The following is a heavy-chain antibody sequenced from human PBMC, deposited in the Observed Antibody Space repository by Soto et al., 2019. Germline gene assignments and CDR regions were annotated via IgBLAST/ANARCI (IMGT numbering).Heavy chain of an antibody. V-gene: IGHV4-39*01. J-gene: IGHJ6*03. Sequence: SETLSLTRTVSGGSISSSSYYWGWIRQPSGKGLEWIGSIYYSGSTYYNPSLKSRVTISVDTSKNQFSLKLSSVTAADTAVYYCARQGYVDYYYYMDVWGKGTTVTVSS. D-gene: IGHD2-2*01. CDR1: GGSISSSSYY. CDR2: IYYSGST. CDR3: ARQGYVDYYYYMDV.